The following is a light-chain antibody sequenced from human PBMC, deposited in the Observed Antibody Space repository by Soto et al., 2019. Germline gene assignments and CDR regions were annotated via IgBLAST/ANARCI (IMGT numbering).Light chain of an antibody. CDR3: AAWDDSLSTGV. CDR1: SSNIGTDY. J-gene: IGLJ3*02. CDR2: KNN. Sequence: QSVLTQPPSASGTPGQRVIISCSGSSSNIGTDYVYWYQHLPGTAPKLLIYKNNQRPSRVPDRFSGSKSGTSASLAISGLRSEDEADYYCAAWDDSLSTGVFGGGTKLTVL. V-gene: IGLV1-47*01.